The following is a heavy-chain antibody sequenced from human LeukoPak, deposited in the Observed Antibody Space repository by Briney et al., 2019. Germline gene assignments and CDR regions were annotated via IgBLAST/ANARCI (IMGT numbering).Heavy chain of an antibody. CDR3: ARDERLLSFLK. V-gene: IGHV3-30*03. CDR1: GFTFSSYA. Sequence: QTGGSLRLSCAASGFTFSSYAMSWVRQAPGKGLEWVAVISYDGSNKYYADSVKGRFTISRDNSKNTLYLQMNSLRAEDTAIYYCARDERLLSFLKWGQGTLVTVSS. CDR2: ISYDGSNK. J-gene: IGHJ4*02. D-gene: IGHD3-3*01.